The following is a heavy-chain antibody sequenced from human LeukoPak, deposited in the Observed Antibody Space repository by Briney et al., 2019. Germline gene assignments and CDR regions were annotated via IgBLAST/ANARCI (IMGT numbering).Heavy chain of an antibody. J-gene: IGHJ4*02. V-gene: IGHV4-39*07. CDR2: IYYSGST. D-gene: IGHD2-2*01. CDR3: AGYCSSTSCLKDY. Sequence: SETLSLTCTVSGGSISSSSYYWGWIRQPPGKGLEWIGSIYYSGSTYYNPSLKSRVTISVDTSKNQFSLKLSSVTAADTAVYYSAGYCSSTSCLKDYWGQGTLVTVSS. CDR1: GGSISSSSYY.